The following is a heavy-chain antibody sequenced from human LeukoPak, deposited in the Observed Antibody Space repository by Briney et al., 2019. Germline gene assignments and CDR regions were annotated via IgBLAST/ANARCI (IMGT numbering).Heavy chain of an antibody. V-gene: IGHV3-23*01. CDR2: ITISGDNT. CDR1: GFTFSSYG. J-gene: IGHJ2*01. Sequence: GGSLRLSCAASGFTFSSYGMSWVRQAPRKGLEWVSAITISGDNTWHADSVKGRFTISRDNSKNTLYLQMNSLRVEDTAIYYCAKDKTNWYFDLWGRGTLVTVSS. CDR3: AKDKTNWYFDL.